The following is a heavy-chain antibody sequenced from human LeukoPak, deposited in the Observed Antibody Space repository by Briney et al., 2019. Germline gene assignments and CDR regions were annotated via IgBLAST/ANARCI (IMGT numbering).Heavy chain of an antibody. V-gene: IGHV4-39*07. CDR3: ARAPDPYYGSGRGWVGWFDP. CDR2: IYYSGST. D-gene: IGHD3-10*01. Sequence: SETLSLTCTVSGGSISSSSYYWGWIRQPPGKGLEWIGSIYYSGSTYYNPSLKSRVTISVDRSKNQFSLKLSSATAADTAVYYCARAPDPYYGSGRGWVGWFDPWGQGTLVTVSS. CDR1: GGSISSSSYY. J-gene: IGHJ5*02.